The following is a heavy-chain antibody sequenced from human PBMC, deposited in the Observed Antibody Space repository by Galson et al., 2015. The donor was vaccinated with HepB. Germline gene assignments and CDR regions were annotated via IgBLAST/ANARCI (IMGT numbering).Heavy chain of an antibody. V-gene: IGHV3-64*01. CDR1: GFTFSSYP. CDR2: ISDDGDST. CDR3: ARGNVIGRFLDF. D-gene: IGHD2/OR15-2a*01. J-gene: IGHJ4*02. Sequence: SLRLSCAASGFTFSSYPVHWVRQAPGKGLEYVSAISDDGDSTYYANSVKGRFTISRDNSKNTLFLQMGSLRPGDMGVYYCARGNVIGRFLDFWGQGTLVTVSS.